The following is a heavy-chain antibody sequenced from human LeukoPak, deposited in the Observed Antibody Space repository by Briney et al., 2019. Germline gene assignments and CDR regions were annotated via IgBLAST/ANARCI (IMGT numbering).Heavy chain of an antibody. CDR2: ISSNGGST. V-gene: IGHV3-64*01. CDR3: ARDFGLTGKVDC. D-gene: IGHD1-20*01. Sequence: PGGSLRLSCAASGFTFSRYAMHWVRQAPGKGLESVSAISSNGGSTYYANSVKGRFTISRDNSKNTLYLQMGSLSAEDLAVYYCARDFGLTGKVDCWGQGTLVTVSS. CDR1: GFTFSRYA. J-gene: IGHJ4*02.